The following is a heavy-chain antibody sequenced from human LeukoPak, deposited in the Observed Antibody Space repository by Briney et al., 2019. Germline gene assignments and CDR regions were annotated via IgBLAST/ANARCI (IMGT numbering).Heavy chain of an antibody. Sequence: GASVKVSCKASGYTFTGYYMHWVRQAPGQGLEWMGWINPNSGGTNYAQKFQGRVTMTRDTSISTAYMELSRLRSDDTAVYYCARGPTRYGSGSYYNYWFDPWGQGTLVTVSS. CDR2: INPNSGGT. CDR1: GYTFTGYY. V-gene: IGHV1-2*02. D-gene: IGHD3-10*01. J-gene: IGHJ5*02. CDR3: ARGPTRYGSGSYYNYWFDP.